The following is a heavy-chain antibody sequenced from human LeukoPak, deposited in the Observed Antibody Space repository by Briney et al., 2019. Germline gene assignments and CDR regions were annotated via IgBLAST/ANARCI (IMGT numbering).Heavy chain of an antibody. D-gene: IGHD1-14*01. CDR3: ARGVEPLAANTLAY. CDR2: LYSDGNT. J-gene: IGHJ4*02. Sequence: GGSLRLSCAASGFTVITNDMTWVRQAPGKGLEWVSVLYSDGNTKYADSVQRRFTISRDNSKNTLYLEMNSLSHDDTAVYYCARGVEPLAANTLAYWGQGTLVTVSS. V-gene: IGHV3-53*01. CDR1: GFTVITND.